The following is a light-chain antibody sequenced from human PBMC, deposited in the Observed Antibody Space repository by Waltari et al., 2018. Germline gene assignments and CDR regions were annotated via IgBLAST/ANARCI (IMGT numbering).Light chain of an antibody. CDR2: AAS. CDR1: QGISES. V-gene: IGKV1-NL1*01. Sequence: DVLMTQSPSSLSASVGDRVTITCRASQGISESVAWYQQSPGKAPKVLLYAASRLQSGVPSRFSGSGSATDYTLTISSLQPEDFATYFCQQYYSMPYTFGQGTKLEI. CDR3: QQYYSMPYT. J-gene: IGKJ2*01.